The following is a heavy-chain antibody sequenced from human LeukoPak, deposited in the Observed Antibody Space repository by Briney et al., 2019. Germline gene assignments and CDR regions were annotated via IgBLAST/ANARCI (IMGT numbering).Heavy chain of an antibody. CDR1: GFTFGDYA. CDR2: IRSKAYGGTT. CDR3: TRAAKAQEGVLRYFDWLLSGPYYFDY. D-gene: IGHD3-9*01. V-gene: IGHV3-49*03. Sequence: PGGSLRLSCTASGFTFGDYAMSWFRQAPGKGLEGVGFIRSKAYGGTTEYAASVKGRFTISRDDSKSIAYLQMNSLKTEDTAVYYCTRAAKAQEGVLRYFDWLLSGPYYFDYWGQGTLVTVSS. J-gene: IGHJ4*02.